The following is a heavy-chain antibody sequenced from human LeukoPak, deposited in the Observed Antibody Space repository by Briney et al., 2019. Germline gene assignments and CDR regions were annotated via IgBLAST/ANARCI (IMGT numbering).Heavy chain of an antibody. V-gene: IGHV1-69*05. D-gene: IGHD2-21*02. CDR1: GGTFSSYA. CDR3: ARELSYCGGDCYSGYLFDY. Sequence: GASVKVSCKASGGTFSSYAISWVRQAPGQGLEWMGGIIPIFGTANYAQKFQGRVTITTDESTSTAYMELSSLRSEDTAVYYCARELSYCGGDCYSGYLFDYWGQGTPVTVSS. CDR2: IIPIFGTA. J-gene: IGHJ4*02.